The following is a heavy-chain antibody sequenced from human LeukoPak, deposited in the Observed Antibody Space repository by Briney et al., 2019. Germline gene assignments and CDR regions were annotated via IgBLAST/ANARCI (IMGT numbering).Heavy chain of an antibody. CDR3: ASSYCSGGSCYEPSMDV. CDR1: GGSFSGYY. Sequence: SETLSLTCAVYGGSFSGYYWSWIRQPPGKGLEWIGEINHSGSTNYNPSLKSRVTISVDTSKNLFSLKLSSVTAADTAVYYCASSYCSGGSCYEPSMDVWGQGTTVTVSS. D-gene: IGHD2-15*01. V-gene: IGHV4-34*01. CDR2: INHSGST. J-gene: IGHJ6*02.